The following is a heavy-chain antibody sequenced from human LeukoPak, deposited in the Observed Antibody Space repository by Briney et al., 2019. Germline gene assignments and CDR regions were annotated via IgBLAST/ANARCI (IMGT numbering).Heavy chain of an antibody. CDR1: GFTFSTRW. D-gene: IGHD1-26*01. Sequence: GGSLRLSCAASGFTFSTRWVSWVRQAPGKGLEWVANINEDGSEKNYVESLKGRFTISRDNAKNSLYLQMNSLGAEDTALYYCARELGSYEGGYYGMDVWGQGTTVTVSS. V-gene: IGHV3-7*01. J-gene: IGHJ6*02. CDR3: ARELGSYEGGYYGMDV. CDR2: INEDGSEK.